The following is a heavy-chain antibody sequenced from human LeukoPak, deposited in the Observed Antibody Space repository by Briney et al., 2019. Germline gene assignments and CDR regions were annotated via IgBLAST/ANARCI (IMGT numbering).Heavy chain of an antibody. Sequence: GGTLRLSCRVSGFSFTTYSMNWVRQAPGKGLEWVAVICAEGDTTYYADLVKGRFITPRDNSKHMLYRQMYSPSAEYTAVFCWAKVGQCHNSRCPTKRVVAGYIDHCGEGALGSASS. V-gene: IGHV3-23*01. J-gene: IGHJ4*02. D-gene: IGHD6-19*01. CDR2: ICAEGDTT. CDR3: AKVGQCHNSRCPTKRVVAGYIDH. CDR1: GFSFTTYS.